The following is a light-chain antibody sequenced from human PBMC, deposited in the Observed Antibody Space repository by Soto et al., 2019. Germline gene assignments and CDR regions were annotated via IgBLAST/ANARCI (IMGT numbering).Light chain of an antibody. J-gene: IGKJ4*01. Sequence: IVMTQSPATLSVYPGERATLSCRASQSVSSNLAWYQQKPGQAPRLLIYGASTRATGIPARFSGSGSGTEFTLTISSLQSEDFAVYSCQHYNNWPPLTFGGGTKVEIK. CDR1: QSVSSN. V-gene: IGKV3-15*01. CDR3: QHYNNWPPLT. CDR2: GAS.